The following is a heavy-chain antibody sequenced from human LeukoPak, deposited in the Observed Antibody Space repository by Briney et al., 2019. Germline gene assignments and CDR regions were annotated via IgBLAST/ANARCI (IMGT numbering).Heavy chain of an antibody. CDR3: ATGGTMVRGVQN. J-gene: IGHJ4*02. Sequence: ASVKVSCKVSGYTPTELSMHWVRQAPGKGLEWMGGFDPEDGETIYAQKFQGRVTMTEDTSTDTAYMELSSLRSEDTAVYYCATGGTMVRGVQNWGQGTLVTVSS. V-gene: IGHV1-24*01. D-gene: IGHD3-10*01. CDR1: GYTPTELS. CDR2: FDPEDGET.